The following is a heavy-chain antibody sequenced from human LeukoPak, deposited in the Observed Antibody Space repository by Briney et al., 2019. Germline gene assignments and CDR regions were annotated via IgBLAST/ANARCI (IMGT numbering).Heavy chain of an antibody. CDR3: ARDELAYCGGDCYSAYYYYGMDV. J-gene: IGHJ6*02. CDR1: GYTFTSYY. CDR2: INPSGGST. Sequence: ASVKVSCKASGYTFTSYYMHWVRQAPGQGLEWMGIINPSGGSTSYPQKFQGRVTMTRDTSTSTAYMELSSLRSEDTAVYYCARDELAYCGGDCYSAYYYYGMDVWGQGTTVTVSS. D-gene: IGHD2-21*02. V-gene: IGHV1-46*01.